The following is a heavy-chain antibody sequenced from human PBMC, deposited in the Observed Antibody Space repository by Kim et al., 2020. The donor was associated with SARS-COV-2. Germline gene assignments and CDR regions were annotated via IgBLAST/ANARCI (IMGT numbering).Heavy chain of an antibody. J-gene: IGHJ2*01. CDR3: ARDSIPRRLLWFGELLGYFDL. CDR1: GGSISSGGYY. CDR2: IYYSGST. D-gene: IGHD3-10*01. V-gene: IGHV4-31*03. Sequence: SETLSLTCTVSGGSISSGGYYWSWIRQHPGKGLEWIGYIYYSGSTYYNPSLKSRVTISVDTSKNQFSLKLSSVTAADTAVYYCARDSIPRRLLWFGELLGYFDLWGRGTLVTVSS.